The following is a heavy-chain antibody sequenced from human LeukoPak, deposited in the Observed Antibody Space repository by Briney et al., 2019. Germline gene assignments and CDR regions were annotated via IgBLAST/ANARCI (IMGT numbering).Heavy chain of an antibody. CDR3: ARDRGFTMYAFDI. CDR2: ISSSGSTI. Sequence: GGSLRLSCAASGFTFSDYYMSWIRQAPGKGLEWVSYISSSGSTIYYADSVKGRFTISRDNAKNSLYLQMNSLRAVDTAVYYCARDRGFTMYAFDIWGQGTMVTVSS. V-gene: IGHV3-11*01. D-gene: IGHD3-10*02. J-gene: IGHJ3*02. CDR1: GFTFSDYY.